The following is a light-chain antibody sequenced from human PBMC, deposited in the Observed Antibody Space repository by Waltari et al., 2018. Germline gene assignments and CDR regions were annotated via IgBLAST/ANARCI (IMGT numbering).Light chain of an antibody. CDR1: QSVSRS. CDR2: GAS. CDR3: QHYVSLPAT. J-gene: IGKJ1*01. Sequence: EIVLTQSPGTPSLSPGARATLSCRASQSVSRSLAWYQQKPGQAPRLLIYGASNRATGIPDRFSGSGSGTDFSLTISRLEPEDFAVYYCQHYVSLPATFGQGTKVEIK. V-gene: IGKV3-20*01.